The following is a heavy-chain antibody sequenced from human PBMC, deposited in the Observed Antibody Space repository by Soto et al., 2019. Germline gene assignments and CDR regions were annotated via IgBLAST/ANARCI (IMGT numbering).Heavy chain of an antibody. J-gene: IGHJ4*02. CDR3: ARDSARPTTLDY. D-gene: IGHD6-6*01. CDR2: INPNSGGT. Sequence: SVKVSCKASGYTFTGYYMHWVRQAPGQGREWRGWINPNSGGTNYAQKFQGRVTMTRDTSISTAYMALSRLRSDDTAVYYCARDSARPTTLDYWGQGTLVTVSS. V-gene: IGHV1-2*02. CDR1: GYTFTGYY.